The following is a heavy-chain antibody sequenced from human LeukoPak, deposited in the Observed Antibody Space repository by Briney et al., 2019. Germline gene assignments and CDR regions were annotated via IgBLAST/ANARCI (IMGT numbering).Heavy chain of an antibody. V-gene: IGHV3-7*01. J-gene: IGHJ3*02. CDR2: IKQDGSEK. CDR3: ARVDPLLSFDI. Sequence: GGSLRPSCAASGFTFSSYWMSWVRQAPGKGLEWVANIKQDGSEKYYVDSVKGRFTISRDNAKNSLYLQMNSLRAEDTAVYYCARVDPLLSFDIWGQGTMVTVSS. D-gene: IGHD2-21*01. CDR1: GFTFSSYW.